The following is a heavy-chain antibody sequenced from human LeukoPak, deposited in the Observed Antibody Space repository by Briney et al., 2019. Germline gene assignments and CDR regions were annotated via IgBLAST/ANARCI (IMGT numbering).Heavy chain of an antibody. CDR1: GFSLIRYW. Sequence: GGSLRLSCAASGFSLIRYWMSWVRQAPGKGLEWVSNIEQDGSEKYYVASVKGRFTISRDNAKNSLYLQMNSLRAEDTAVYFCARDDYSTAPFYNYGMDVWGQGTTVTVS. CDR3: ARDDYSTAPFYNYGMDV. CDR2: IEQDGSEK. D-gene: IGHD4/OR15-4a*01. J-gene: IGHJ6*02. V-gene: IGHV3-7*01.